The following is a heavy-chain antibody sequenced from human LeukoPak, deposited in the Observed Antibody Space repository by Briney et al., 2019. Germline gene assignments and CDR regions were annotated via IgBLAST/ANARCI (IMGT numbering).Heavy chain of an antibody. J-gene: IGHJ4*02. D-gene: IGHD2-21*02. Sequence: SETLSLTCTVSGGSISSSSYYWSWIRQPPGKGLEWIGSIYYSGSTYYNPSLKSRVTISVDTSKNQFSLKLSSVTAADTAVYYCARQDTSNGLLPYYFDYWGQGTLVTVSS. V-gene: IGHV4-39*01. CDR3: ARQDTSNGLLPYYFDY. CDR2: IYYSGST. CDR1: GGSISSSSYY.